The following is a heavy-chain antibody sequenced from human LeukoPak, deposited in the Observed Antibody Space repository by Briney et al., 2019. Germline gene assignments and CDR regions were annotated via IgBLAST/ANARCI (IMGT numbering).Heavy chain of an antibody. Sequence: KASETLSLTCAVYGGSFSGYYWSWIRQPPGKGLEWIGYIYYSGTTNYNPSLKSRVSMSVDTSKNQFSLKLSSVTALDTAVYYCARMKGSSGYYVAFDIWGQGTMVTVSS. CDR2: IYYSGTT. CDR1: GGSFSGYY. V-gene: IGHV4-34*11. D-gene: IGHD3-22*01. CDR3: ARMKGSSGYYVAFDI. J-gene: IGHJ3*02.